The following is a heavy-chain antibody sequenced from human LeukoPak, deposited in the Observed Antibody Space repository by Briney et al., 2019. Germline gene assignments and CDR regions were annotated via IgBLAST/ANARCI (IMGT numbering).Heavy chain of an antibody. D-gene: IGHD3-10*01. CDR2: ISWNSGSI. J-gene: IGHJ5*02. V-gene: IGHV3-9*01. CDR3: VRDVLYYYGAERLFWFDP. CDR1: GFTFDDYA. Sequence: GGSLRLSCAASGFTFDDYAMHWVRQAPGKGLEWVSGISWNSGSIGYADSVKGRFTISRDNAKNSLYLQMNSLRAEDTAVYYCVRDVLYYYGAERLFWFDPWGQGTLVTVSS.